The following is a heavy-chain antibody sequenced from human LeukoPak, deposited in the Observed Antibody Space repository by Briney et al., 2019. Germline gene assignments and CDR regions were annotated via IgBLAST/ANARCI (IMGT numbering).Heavy chain of an antibody. J-gene: IGHJ5*02. V-gene: IGHV3-7*01. CDR2: IKQDGSEK. D-gene: IGHD1-1*01. CDR3: ARDKYMSGHVGSLFDP. CDR1: GFTFSSYA. Sequence: GGSLRLSCAASGFTFSSYAMSWVRQTPGKGLEWVAEIKQDGSEKNYVGSVKGRFIISRDNTKSSLSLQMNSLRDEDTAVYYCARDKYMSGHVGSLFDPWGQGTLVIVSS.